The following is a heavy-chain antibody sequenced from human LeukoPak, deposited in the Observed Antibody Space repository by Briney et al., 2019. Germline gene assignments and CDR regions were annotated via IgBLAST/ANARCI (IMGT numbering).Heavy chain of an antibody. CDR3: AKYRSQRGPWIAVAGSSFDY. J-gene: IGHJ4*02. CDR2: ISYDGSNK. D-gene: IGHD6-19*01. Sequence: TGGSLRLSCAASGFTFSSYGMHWVRQAPGKGLEWVAVISYDGSNKYYADSVKGRFTISRDNSKNTLYLQMSSLRAEDTAVYYCAKYRSQRGPWIAVAGSSFDYWGQGTLVTVSS. CDR1: GFTFSSYG. V-gene: IGHV3-30*18.